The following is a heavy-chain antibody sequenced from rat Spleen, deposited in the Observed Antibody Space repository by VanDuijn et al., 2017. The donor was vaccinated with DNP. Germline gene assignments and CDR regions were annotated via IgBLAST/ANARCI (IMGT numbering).Heavy chain of an antibody. CDR2: ISYSGST. D-gene: IGHD1-11*01. J-gene: IGHJ2*01. CDR3: ARTTEGVVSWN. Sequence: EVQLQESGPGLVKPSQSLSLTCSVTAYSITTNYWGWIRKFPGNKMEWVGHISYSGSTSYNPSLKSRISITRDTSKNQFCLHLNSVTTEDTATYYCARTTEGVVSWNWGQGVMVTVSS. CDR1: AYSITTNY. V-gene: IGHV3-1*01.